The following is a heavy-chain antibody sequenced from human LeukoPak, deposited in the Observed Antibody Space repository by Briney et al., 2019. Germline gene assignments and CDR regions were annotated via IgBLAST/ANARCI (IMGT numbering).Heavy chain of an antibody. CDR1: GYSISSGYY. J-gene: IGHJ4*02. CDR3: ASLLVPGNFDY. Sequence: TPSETLSLTCTVSGYSISSGYYWGWIRQPPGKGLEWIGSIYHSGSTYYNPSLKSRVTISVDTSRNQFSLKLNSVTAADTAVYYCASLLVPGNFDYWGQGTLVTVSP. CDR2: IYHSGST. V-gene: IGHV4-38-2*02. D-gene: IGHD2-8*02.